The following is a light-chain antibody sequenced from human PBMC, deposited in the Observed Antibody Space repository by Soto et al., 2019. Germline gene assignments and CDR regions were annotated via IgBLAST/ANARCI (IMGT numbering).Light chain of an antibody. V-gene: IGKV1-5*03. CDR1: QRLXSG. CDR2: KAS. CDR3: QHYKSYPWT. J-gene: IGKJ1*01. Sequence: IQMTQSPSTLSASVGDRVTITCRASQRLXSGFAWYQQKPGKAPKFLXYKASSLESGVPSRLSGSGSETEFTLTISSLQPDDFATYYCQHYKSYPWTFGQGTKVDI.